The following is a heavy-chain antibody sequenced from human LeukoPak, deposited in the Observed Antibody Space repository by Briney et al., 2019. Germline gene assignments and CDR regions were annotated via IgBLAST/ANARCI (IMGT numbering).Heavy chain of an antibody. CDR2: ISSSSSYI. V-gene: IGHV3-21*01. D-gene: IGHD3-22*01. CDR1: GFTFSSYS. CDR3: ARDLYDSSGYYSHFDY. J-gene: IGHJ4*02. Sequence: GGSLRLSCAASGFTFSSYSMNWVRQAPGKGLEWVSSISSSSSYIYYADSVKGRFTISRDNAKNSPYLQMNSLRAEDTAVYYCARDLYDSSGYYSHFDYWGQGTLVTVSS.